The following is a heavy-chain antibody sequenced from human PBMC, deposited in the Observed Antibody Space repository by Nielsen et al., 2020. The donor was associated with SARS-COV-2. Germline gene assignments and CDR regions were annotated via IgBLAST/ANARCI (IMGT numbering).Heavy chain of an antibody. V-gene: IGHV1-24*01. J-gene: IGHJ4*02. D-gene: IGHD3-3*01. CDR3: ATDSPFGVVIYALAH. Sequence: SCAASGFTFSSYGMHWVRQAPGKGLEWMGEFDPQDGETTYAQKFQGRITMTEDPSIDTAYLDLSSLSSDDTAVYYCATDSPFGVVIYALAHWGQGTLVTVSS. CDR2: FDPQDGET. CDR1: GFTFSSYG.